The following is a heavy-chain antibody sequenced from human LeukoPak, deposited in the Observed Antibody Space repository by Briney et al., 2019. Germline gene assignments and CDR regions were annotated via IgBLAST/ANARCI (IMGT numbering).Heavy chain of an antibody. CDR3: ARGKKQQLYYGMDV. D-gene: IGHD6-13*01. CDR2: MYHSGST. J-gene: IGHJ6*02. CDR1: GDSISSGGYS. Sequence: SETLSLTCAVSGDSISSGGYSWSWIRQPPGKGLEWIGYMYHSGSTNYNPSLKSRVTISVDTSKNQFSLKLSSVTAADTAVYYCARGKKQQLYYGMDVWGQGTTVTVSS. V-gene: IGHV4-30-2*01.